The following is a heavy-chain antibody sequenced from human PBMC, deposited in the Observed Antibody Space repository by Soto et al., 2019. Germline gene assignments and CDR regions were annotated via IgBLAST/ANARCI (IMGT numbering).Heavy chain of an antibody. V-gene: IGHV3-30-3*01. CDR2: ISYDGSTK. CDR3: ARDGGEXSRTSCYNEIPPAWFGP. CDR1: GFTFSAYA. D-gene: IGHD2-2*02. Sequence: PSETLRLSCAASGFTFSAYAMHWVRQAPGKGLEWLAVISYDGSTKFYADTVKGRFTISRGNSKNTLYLQMNSLRAEDSGIYYCARDGGEXSRTSCYNEIPPAWFGPWGQGALVTVSS. J-gene: IGHJ5*02.